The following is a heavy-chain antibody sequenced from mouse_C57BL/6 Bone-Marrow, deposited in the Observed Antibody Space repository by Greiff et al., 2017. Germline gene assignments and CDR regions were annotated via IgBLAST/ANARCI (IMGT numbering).Heavy chain of an antibody. CDR3: ARSYYGPYFDY. V-gene: IGHV1-81*01. Sequence: VKLQESGAELARPGASVKLSCKASGYTFTSYGISWVKQRTGQGLEWIGEIYPRSGNTYYNEKFKGKATLTADKSSSTAYMELRSLTSEDSAVYFCARSYYGPYFDYWGQGTTLTVSS. CDR2: IYPRSGNT. J-gene: IGHJ2*01. D-gene: IGHD1-2*01. CDR1: GYTFTSYG.